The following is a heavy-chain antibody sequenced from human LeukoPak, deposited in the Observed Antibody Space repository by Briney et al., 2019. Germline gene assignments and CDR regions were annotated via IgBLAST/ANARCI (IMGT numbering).Heavy chain of an antibody. CDR2: ITTSSSYI. V-gene: IGHV3-21*01. CDR3: ASHIVVVTAIRYYAMDV. CDR1: GFSFGSYD. D-gene: IGHD2-2*01. Sequence: GGSLLLSCAASGFSFGSYDMNWVRQAPGKGLKWVSSITTSSSYIYYADSVKGRFTVSRDNAKNSLYLQMNSLRAEDTAVYYCASHIVVVTAIRYYAMDVWGQGTTVTVSS. J-gene: IGHJ6*02.